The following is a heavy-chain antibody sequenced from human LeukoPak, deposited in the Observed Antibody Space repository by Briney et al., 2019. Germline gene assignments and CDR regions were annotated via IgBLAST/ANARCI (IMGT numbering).Heavy chain of an antibody. CDR2: ISSSGSTI. J-gene: IGHJ6*02. CDR1: GFTFSDYY. D-gene: IGHD2-2*01. V-gene: IGHV3-11*01. CDR3: AREHLDCSSTSCPPTYYYYGMDV. Sequence: GGSLRLSCAASGFTFSDYYMSWIRQAPGKGLEWVSYISSSGSTIYYADSVKGRFTISRDNAKNSVYLQMNSLRAEDTAVYYCAREHLDCSSTSCPPTYYYYGMDVWGQGTTVTVSS.